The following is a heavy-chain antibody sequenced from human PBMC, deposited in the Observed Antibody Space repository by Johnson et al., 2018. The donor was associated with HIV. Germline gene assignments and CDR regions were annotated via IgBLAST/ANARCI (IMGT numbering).Heavy chain of an antibody. D-gene: IGHD3-22*01. CDR1: GFTFSSYA. Sequence: VQLVESGGGVVQPGRSLRLSCAASGFTFSSYAMHWVRQAPGKGLEWVSSITDSGGSTYYADSVKGRFTISRDNSKNTLYLQINSLRAEDTAVYYCAKDWGITMIVVVITWAFEIWGQGTTVTVSS. CDR3: AKDWGITMIVVVITWAFEI. V-gene: IGHV3-23*04. J-gene: IGHJ3*02. CDR2: ITDSGGST.